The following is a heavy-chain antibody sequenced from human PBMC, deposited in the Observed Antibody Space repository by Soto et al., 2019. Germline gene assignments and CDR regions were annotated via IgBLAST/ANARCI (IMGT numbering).Heavy chain of an antibody. Sequence: GGSLRLSCAASGFTFSNAWMSWVRQAPGKGLEWVGRIKSKTDGGTTDYAAPVKGRFTISRDDSKNTLYPQMNSLKTEDTAVYYCTTIAAAGQFDYWGQGTLVTVSS. CDR1: GFTFSNAW. V-gene: IGHV3-15*01. D-gene: IGHD6-13*01. CDR3: TTIAAAGQFDY. J-gene: IGHJ4*02. CDR2: IKSKTDGGTT.